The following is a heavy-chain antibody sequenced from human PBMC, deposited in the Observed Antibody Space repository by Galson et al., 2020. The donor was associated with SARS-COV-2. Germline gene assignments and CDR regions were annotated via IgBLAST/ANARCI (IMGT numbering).Heavy chain of an antibody. J-gene: IGHJ6*02. D-gene: IGHD3-16*01. CDR3: ARDRGGEAYQYGMDV. Sequence: LETLSLTCTVSGGSIINSNSYWGWIRQPPGKGLEWIGSIYYSGSTYYNPSLKSRVTISVDTSKNQFSLRVTSVTAADTAVYYCARDRGGEAYQYGMDVWGQGTAFTVSS. CDR1: GGSIINSNSY. CDR2: IYYSGST. V-gene: IGHV4-39*07.